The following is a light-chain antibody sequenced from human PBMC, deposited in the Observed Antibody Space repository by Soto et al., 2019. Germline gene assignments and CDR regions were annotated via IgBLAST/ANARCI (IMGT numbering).Light chain of an antibody. CDR1: QSVSSY. V-gene: IGKV3-11*01. Sequence: EIVFPQSPATLSLCPGEGATLSCRASQSVSSYLAWYQQKPGQAPRLLIYDASNRATGIPARLSGSGSGTDFTLTIRRLEPEDFAVYDCQQYGSSGTFGQGTKVDIK. J-gene: IGKJ1*01. CDR3: QQYGSSGT. CDR2: DAS.